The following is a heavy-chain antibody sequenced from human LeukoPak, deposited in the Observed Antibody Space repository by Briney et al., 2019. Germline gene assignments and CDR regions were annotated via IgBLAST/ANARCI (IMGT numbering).Heavy chain of an antibody. Sequence: GGSLRLSCVASGFTLSSYEMKWVRQAPGKGLEWVSAISGSGGSTYYADSVKGRFTISRDNSKNTLYLQMNSLRAEDTAVYYCAKDSSSGWFLYYFDYWGQGTLVTVSS. J-gene: IGHJ4*02. CDR2: ISGSGGST. CDR1: GFTLSSYE. CDR3: AKDSSSGWFLYYFDY. V-gene: IGHV3-23*01. D-gene: IGHD6-19*01.